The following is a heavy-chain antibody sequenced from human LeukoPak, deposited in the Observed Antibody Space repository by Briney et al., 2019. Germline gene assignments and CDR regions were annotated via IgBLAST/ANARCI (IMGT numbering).Heavy chain of an antibody. J-gene: IGHJ3*02. D-gene: IGHD2-21*02. V-gene: IGHV3-74*01. CDR3: ARAPVQDYGVDRDAFVI. Sequence: GGSLRLSCAASGFTFSNFWMHWVRQAPGKGLVWVSRINSDGSSTTYADSVKGRFTISRDNAKNPLYLQMNSLRAGDTAMYYCARAPVQDYGVDRDAFVIWREGAMVSVSS. CDR1: GFTFSNFW. CDR2: INSDGSST.